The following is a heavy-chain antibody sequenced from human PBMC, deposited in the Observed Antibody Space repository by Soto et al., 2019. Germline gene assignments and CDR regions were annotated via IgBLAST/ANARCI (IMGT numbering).Heavy chain of an antibody. CDR1: GFTFSSYG. D-gene: IGHD2-2*01. V-gene: IGHV3-33*01. J-gene: IGHJ4*02. CDR2: IWYDGSNK. Sequence: QVQLVESGGGVVQPGRSLRLSCAASGFTFSSYGMHWVRQAPGKGLEWVAVIWYDGSNKYYADSVKGRFTISRDNSKNTLYLQRNSLRAEDTAVYYCAREMAPQDIVVVPAANDYWGQGTLVTVSS. CDR3: AREMAPQDIVVVPAANDY.